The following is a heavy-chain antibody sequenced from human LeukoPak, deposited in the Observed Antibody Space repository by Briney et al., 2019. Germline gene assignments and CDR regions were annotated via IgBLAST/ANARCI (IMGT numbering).Heavy chain of an antibody. CDR2: IIPIFGTA. CDR1: GGTFSSYA. Sequence: ASVKVSCKASGGTFSSYAISWVRQAPGQGLEWMGGIIPIFGTANYAQKFQGRVTITTDESTSTAYMELSSLRSEDTAVYYCARDYHPPYCSGGSCYAPYYYYGMDVWGQGTTVTVSS. CDR3: ARDYHPPYCSGGSCYAPYYYYGMDV. D-gene: IGHD2-15*01. V-gene: IGHV1-69*05. J-gene: IGHJ6*02.